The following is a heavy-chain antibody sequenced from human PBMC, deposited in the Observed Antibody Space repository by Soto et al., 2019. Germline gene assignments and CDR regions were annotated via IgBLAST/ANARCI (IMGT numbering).Heavy chain of an antibody. Sequence: VKVSCKASGYTFSDYYIHWVRQAPGQGLEWMGWINPNSGGTKYAPKFQGGVTMTRDTSITTAYMELSRLRSGDTAVYYCAREPATAKPEGVDFWGQGTLVTVSS. CDR1: GYTFSDYY. CDR3: AREPATAKPEGVDF. V-gene: IGHV1-2*02. CDR2: INPNSGGT. J-gene: IGHJ4*02. D-gene: IGHD1-1*01.